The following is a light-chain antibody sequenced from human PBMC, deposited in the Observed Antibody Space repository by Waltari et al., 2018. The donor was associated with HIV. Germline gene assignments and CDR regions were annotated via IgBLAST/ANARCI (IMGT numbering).Light chain of an antibody. V-gene: IGKV3-11*01. Sequence: EVVLTQSPATLSLSPGETATLSCTASQNVGRFLAGYQKKPGQAPRLLIHDASNRAPGVPARCSALAAGTDFTLTISSLEPEDFAVYYCQQRSNWPPITFGQGTRLEIK. J-gene: IGKJ5*01. CDR1: QNVGRF. CDR3: QQRSNWPPIT. CDR2: DAS.